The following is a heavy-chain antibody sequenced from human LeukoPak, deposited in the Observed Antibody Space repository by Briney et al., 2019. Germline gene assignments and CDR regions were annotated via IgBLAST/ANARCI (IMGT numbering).Heavy chain of an antibody. CDR1: GFTFSSYA. Sequence: GGSLRLSCAASGFTFSSYAMHWVRQAPGKGLEWVAVISYDGSNKYYADSVKGRFTISRDNSKNTLYLQMNSLRAEDTAVYYCARVEYYYDSSGYPFDYWGQGTLVTVSS. D-gene: IGHD3-22*01. V-gene: IGHV3-30*04. CDR2: ISYDGSNK. J-gene: IGHJ4*02. CDR3: ARVEYYYDSSGYPFDY.